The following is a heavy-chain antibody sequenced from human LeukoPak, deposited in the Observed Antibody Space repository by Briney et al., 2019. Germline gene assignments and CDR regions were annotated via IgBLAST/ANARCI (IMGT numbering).Heavy chain of an antibody. D-gene: IGHD2-2*01. CDR3: ASQYWVPAAFYYAFDV. V-gene: IGHV1-69*06. Sequence: GASVKVSCKASGDTFSNYAISWVRQAPGQGLEWMGAIIPVFGTTNYAQKSQGRVTITADTYTTTSYMELSSLTSEDTAIYYCASQYWVPAAFYYAFDVWGKGTTVTVSS. J-gene: IGHJ6*04. CDR2: IIPVFGTT. CDR1: GDTFSNYA.